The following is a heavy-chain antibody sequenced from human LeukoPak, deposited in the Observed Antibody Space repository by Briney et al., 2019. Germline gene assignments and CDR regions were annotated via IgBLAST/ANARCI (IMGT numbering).Heavy chain of an antibody. CDR3: ARDRRYGDYRSSFGY. J-gene: IGHJ4*02. CDR2: INPSGGST. D-gene: IGHD4-17*01. Sequence: ASVKVSCKASGYTFTSYYTHWVRQAPGQGLEWMGIINPSGGSTSYAQKFQGRVTMTRDTSTSTVYMELSSLRSEDTAVYYCARDRRYGDYRSSFGYWGQGTLVTVSS. V-gene: IGHV1-46*01. CDR1: GYTFTSYY.